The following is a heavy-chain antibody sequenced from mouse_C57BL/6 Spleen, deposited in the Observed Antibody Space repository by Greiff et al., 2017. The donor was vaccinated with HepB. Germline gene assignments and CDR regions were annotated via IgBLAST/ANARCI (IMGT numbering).Heavy chain of an antibody. D-gene: IGHD1-1*01. V-gene: IGHV1-50*01. Sequence: VQLQQSGAELVKPGASVKLSCKASGYTFTSYWMQWVKQRPGQGLEWIGEIDSSDSYTNYNQKFKGKATLTVDTSSSTAYMQLSSLTSEYSAVYDCASAYGSSYWYVDVWGTGTTVTVAS. CDR2: IDSSDSYT. CDR1: GYTFTSYW. CDR3: ASAYGSSYWYVDV. J-gene: IGHJ1*03.